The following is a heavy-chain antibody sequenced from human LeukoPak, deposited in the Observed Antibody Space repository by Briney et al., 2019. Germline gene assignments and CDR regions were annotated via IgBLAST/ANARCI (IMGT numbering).Heavy chain of an antibody. CDR2: IKSKTDGGTT. J-gene: IGHJ6*03. D-gene: IGHD2-2*01. CDR1: GFTFSNAW. V-gene: IGHV3-15*01. CDR3: TTDLSVVVPAAIPHYYYYMDV. Sequence: GGSLRLSCAASGFTFSNAWMSWVRQAPGKGLEWVGRIKSKTDGGTTDYAAPVKGRFTISRDDSKNTLYLQMNSLKTENTAVYYCTTDLSVVVPAAIPHYYYYMDVWGKGTTVTVSS.